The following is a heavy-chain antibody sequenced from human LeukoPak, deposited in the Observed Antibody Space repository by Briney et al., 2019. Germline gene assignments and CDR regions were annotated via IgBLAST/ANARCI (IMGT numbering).Heavy chain of an antibody. CDR2: IYPGDSDT. V-gene: IGHV5-51*01. Sequence: GGSLQSSCKGAGCFFASYWIGWVRQLPGKGLEWMGIIYPGDSDTRYSPSFEGQVTISADKSISTAYLQWSSLKASDTAMYYCARLVTTYGMDVWGQGTTVTVSS. J-gene: IGHJ6*02. D-gene: IGHD4-11*01. CDR3: ARLVTTYGMDV. CDR1: GCFFASYW.